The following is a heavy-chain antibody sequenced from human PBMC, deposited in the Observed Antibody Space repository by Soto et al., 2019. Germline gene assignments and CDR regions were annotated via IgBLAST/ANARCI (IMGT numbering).Heavy chain of an antibody. D-gene: IGHD5-18*01. CDR1: GGTFSSYT. V-gene: IGHV1-69*02. Sequence: SVKVSCKASGGTFSSYTISWVRQAPGQGLEWMGRIIPILGIANYAQKFQGRVTITADKSTSTAYMELSSLRSEDTAVYYCARRARMGAQLWLPFDLWAQGSLVTVSS. CDR2: IIPILGIA. J-gene: IGHJ4*02. CDR3: ARRARMGAQLWLPFDL.